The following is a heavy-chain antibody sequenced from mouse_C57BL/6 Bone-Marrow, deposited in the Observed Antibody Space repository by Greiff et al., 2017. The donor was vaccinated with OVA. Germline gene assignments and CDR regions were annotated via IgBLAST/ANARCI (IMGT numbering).Heavy chain of an antibody. D-gene: IGHD2-4*01. CDR1: GFTFSDFY. J-gene: IGHJ2*01. Sequence: EVMLVESGGGLVQSGRSLRLSCATSGFTFSDFYMEWVRQAPGKGLEWIAASRNKANDYTTEYSASVKGRFIVSRDTSQSILYLQMNALRAEDTAMYYCARDAEDYDGFDYWGQGTTLTVSS. CDR3: ARDAEDYDGFDY. CDR2: SRNKANDYTT. V-gene: IGHV7-1*01.